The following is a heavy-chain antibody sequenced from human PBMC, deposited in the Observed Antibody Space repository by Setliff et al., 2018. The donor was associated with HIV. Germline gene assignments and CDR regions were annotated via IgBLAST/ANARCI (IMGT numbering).Heavy chain of an antibody. CDR2: ISAYNGNT. V-gene: IGHV1-18*01. CDR1: GYTFTSYG. D-gene: IGHD6-19*01. J-gene: IGHJ2*01. CDR3: ARVPVADDSSGWYGKWYLDL. Sequence: ASVKVSCKASGYTFTSYGISWVRQAPGQGLEWMGWISAYNGNTNYAQKLQGRVTMTTDTSMSTAYMELRSLRSDDTAVYYCARVPVADDSSGWYGKWYLDLWGPGTLVTVS.